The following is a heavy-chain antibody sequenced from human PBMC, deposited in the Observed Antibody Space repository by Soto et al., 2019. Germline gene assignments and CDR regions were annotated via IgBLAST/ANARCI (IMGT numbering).Heavy chain of an antibody. CDR1: GYTFTSYY. CDR3: ARDYYDSSGYDYSYSFDY. CDR2: INPSGGST. V-gene: IGHV1-46*01. Sequence: GXSVKSSCKASGYTFTSYYMHWVRQVPGQGLEWMGIINPSGGSTSYAQKFQGRVTMTRDTSTSTVYMELSSLRSEYTAVYYCARDYYDSSGYDYSYSFDYWGQGTLVTVSS. J-gene: IGHJ4*02. D-gene: IGHD3-22*01.